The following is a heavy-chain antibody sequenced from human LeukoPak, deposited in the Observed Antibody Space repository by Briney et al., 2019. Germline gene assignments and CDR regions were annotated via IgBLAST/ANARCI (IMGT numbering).Heavy chain of an antibody. CDR2: IRYDGSNK. CDR1: GFTFSSYG. J-gene: IGHJ4*02. Sequence: GGSLRLSCAASGFTFSSYGMHWVRQAQGKGLEWVAFIRYDGSNKYYADSVKGRFTISRDNSKNTLYLQMNSLRAEDTAVYYCAKGRSSWTLFDYWGQGTLVTVSS. V-gene: IGHV3-30*02. D-gene: IGHD6-13*01. CDR3: AKGRSSWTLFDY.